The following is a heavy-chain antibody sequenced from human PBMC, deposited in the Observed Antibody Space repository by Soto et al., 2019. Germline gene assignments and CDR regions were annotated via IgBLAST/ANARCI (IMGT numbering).Heavy chain of an antibody. V-gene: IGHV3-23*01. D-gene: IGHD4-17*01. CDR1: GFIFDTYG. CDR3: ARRDSGDYPIYWYFDF. CDR2: ISGSAYST. Sequence: GGSLRLWWAAAGFIFDTYGMNCVRQAPGKGPEWVTAISGSAYSTYYADSVKGRFTIYRDKSKNTLYLQMNSLRAEDTAVYYCARRDSGDYPIYWYFDFWGRGTLVTVSS. J-gene: IGHJ2*01.